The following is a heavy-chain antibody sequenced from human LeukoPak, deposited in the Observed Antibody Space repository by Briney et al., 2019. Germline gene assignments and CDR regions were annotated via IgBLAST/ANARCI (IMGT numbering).Heavy chain of an antibody. CDR2: IYYSGGT. J-gene: IGHJ6*03. V-gene: IGHV4-39*01. CDR3: ARVVLSASSSSLYYYYYYYMDV. Sequence: SETLSLTCTVSGGSISSSSYYWGWIRQPPGKGLEWIGSIYYSGGTYYNPSLKSRVTISVDTSKNQFSLRLSSVTAADTAVYYCARVVLSASSSSLYYYYYYYMDVWGKGTAVTVSS. CDR1: GGSISSSSYY. D-gene: IGHD6-6*01.